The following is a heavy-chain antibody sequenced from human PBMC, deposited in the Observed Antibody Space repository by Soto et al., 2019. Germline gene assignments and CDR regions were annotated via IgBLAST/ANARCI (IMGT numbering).Heavy chain of an antibody. CDR2: INPNGGGT. D-gene: IGHD6-6*01. J-gene: IGHJ4*01. CDR3: ARGEQLVHFDS. V-gene: IGHV1-2*04. CDR1: GYIFPDYY. Sequence: SVKVSCKASGYIFPDYYVHWVRQAPGEGLEWMGRINPNGGGTNYAQKFEGWVTMTTDTSISTAYMELSRLNFDDTAVYYCARGEQLVHFDSWGQGISVTVSS.